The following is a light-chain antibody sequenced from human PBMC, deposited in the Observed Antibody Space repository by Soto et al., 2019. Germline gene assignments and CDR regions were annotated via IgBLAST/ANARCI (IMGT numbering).Light chain of an antibody. Sequence: ENVLRQSPGTLSLSPGERATLSFRASQSVGSYLAWYLQKPGQAPRLLISGTYSRASGIPDRFSGSGSGTEFTLTISSLQSEDFAVYYCQQYNNWPRTFGQGTNVDI. CDR1: QSVGSY. J-gene: IGKJ1*01. V-gene: IGKV3D-15*01. CDR3: QQYNNWPRT. CDR2: GTY.